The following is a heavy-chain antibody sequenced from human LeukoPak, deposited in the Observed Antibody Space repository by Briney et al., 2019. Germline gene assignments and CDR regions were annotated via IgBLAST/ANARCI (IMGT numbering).Heavy chain of an antibody. D-gene: IGHD3-10*01. Sequence: VSGISWNSGSIGYADSVKGRFTISRDNAKNSLYLQMNSLRAEDTALYYCAKGRSYGSGNDYWGQGTLVTVSS. J-gene: IGHJ4*02. CDR3: AKGRSYGSGNDY. CDR2: ISWNSGSI. V-gene: IGHV3-9*01.